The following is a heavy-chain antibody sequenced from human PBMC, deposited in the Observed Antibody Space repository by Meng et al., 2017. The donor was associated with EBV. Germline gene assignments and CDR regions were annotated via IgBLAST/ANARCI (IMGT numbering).Heavy chain of an antibody. CDR3: ASESGRGYTPDY. V-gene: IGHV1-69*01. CDR1: GGPFRYYA. Sequence: QVQLAQSAGEVKKPGSSVKVSCKTAGGPFRYYAISWVRQAPGQGLEWLGGFLPRLGAPNYAQKFHGRVKITADESTSTHYMDLSSLRSEDTAIYYCASESGRGYTPDYWGQGTLVTVSS. D-gene: IGHD3-10*01. J-gene: IGHJ4*02. CDR2: FLPRLGAP.